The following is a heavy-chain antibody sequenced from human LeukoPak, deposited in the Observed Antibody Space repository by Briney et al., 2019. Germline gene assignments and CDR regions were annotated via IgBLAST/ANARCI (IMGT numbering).Heavy chain of an antibody. D-gene: IGHD4-17*01. Sequence: GGSLRLSCAASGFTFDLYAMHWVRQAPGKGLEWVSGISWNSGNIVYADSVKGRFTISRDNAENSLYLQMNSLRAEDTAVYYCARDPDYDLVAFDIWGQGAMVTVSS. V-gene: IGHV3-9*01. CDR1: GFTFDLYA. J-gene: IGHJ3*02. CDR2: ISWNSGNI. CDR3: ARDPDYDLVAFDI.